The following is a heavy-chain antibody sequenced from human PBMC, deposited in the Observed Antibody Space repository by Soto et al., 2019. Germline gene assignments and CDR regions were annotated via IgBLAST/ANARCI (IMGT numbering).Heavy chain of an antibody. CDR2: ISAYTGDT. J-gene: IGHJ4*02. CDR1: GYTFTTFG. Sequence: QVQLVQSGAEVKKPGASVKVSCKASGYTFTTFGITWVRQAPGQGLEWMGWISAYTGDTNYSQKVQGRVTMTTDTSTSTAYMDLRSLRSDDTAVYYCARSSPTAAALGLVDFWGQGTLVTVSS. CDR3: ARSSPTAAALGLVDF. V-gene: IGHV1-18*01. D-gene: IGHD6-13*01.